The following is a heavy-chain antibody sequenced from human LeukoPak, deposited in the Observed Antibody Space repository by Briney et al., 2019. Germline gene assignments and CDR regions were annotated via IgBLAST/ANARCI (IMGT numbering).Heavy chain of an antibody. J-gene: IGHJ4*02. CDR2: ISYDGSNK. Sequence: QAGGSLRLSCAASGFTFSSYGMHWVRQAPGKGLEWVAVISYDGSNKYYADSVKGRLTISRDNSKNTLYLQMNSLRAEDTAVYYCANLGALYGDYVGNDYWGQGTLVTVSS. D-gene: IGHD4-17*01. V-gene: IGHV3-30*18. CDR3: ANLGALYGDYVGNDY. CDR1: GFTFSSYG.